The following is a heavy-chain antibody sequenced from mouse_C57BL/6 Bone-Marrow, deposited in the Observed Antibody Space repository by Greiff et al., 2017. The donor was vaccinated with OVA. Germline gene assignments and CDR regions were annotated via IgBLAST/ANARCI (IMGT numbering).Heavy chain of an antibody. Sequence: VQLQQPGAELVTPGASVKVSCTASGYTFTSYWMHWVKQRPGQGLEWIGRIHPSDSDTNYNQKFKGKATLTVDKSSSTAYMQLCSLTSEDAAVYYCAIPSFYCSSPHWYFDVWGTGTTVTVSS. J-gene: IGHJ1*03. D-gene: IGHD1-1*01. CDR1: GYTFTSYW. CDR2: IHPSDSDT. CDR3: AIPSFYCSSPHWYFDV. V-gene: IGHV1-74*01.